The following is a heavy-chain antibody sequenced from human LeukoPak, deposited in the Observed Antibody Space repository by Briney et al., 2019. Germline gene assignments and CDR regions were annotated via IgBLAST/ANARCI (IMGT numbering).Heavy chain of an antibody. CDR1: GYSISSGYC. Sequence: SETLSLTCAVSGYSISSGYCWGWIRQPPGKGLEWIGSIYHSGSTYYNPSLKSRVTISVDTSKNQFSLKLSSVTAADTAVYYCASWLPSPAGIWGQGTMVTVSS. J-gene: IGHJ3*02. D-gene: IGHD5-12*01. V-gene: IGHV4-38-2*01. CDR3: ASWLPSPAGI. CDR2: IYHSGST.